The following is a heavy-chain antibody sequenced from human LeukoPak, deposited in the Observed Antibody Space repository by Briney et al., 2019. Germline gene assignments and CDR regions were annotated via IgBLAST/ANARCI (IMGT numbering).Heavy chain of an antibody. CDR3: ARTYIADRGGYSAFDY. CDR1: GYTFTGYY. CDR2: ITTYNGNT. J-gene: IGHJ4*02. D-gene: IGHD5-24*01. Sequence: ASVKVSCKASGYTFTGYYMHWVRQAPGQGLEWMGWITTYNGNTNYAQRIQDRVTMTTDTSTSTAYMELRSLRSDDTAVYYCARTYIADRGGYSAFDYWSQGTLVTVSS. V-gene: IGHV1-18*04.